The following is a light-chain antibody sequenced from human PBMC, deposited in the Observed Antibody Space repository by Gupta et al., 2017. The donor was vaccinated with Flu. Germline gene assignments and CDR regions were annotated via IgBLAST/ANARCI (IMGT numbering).Light chain of an antibody. CDR2: KAS. CDR1: HIISSC. CDR3: QQYHSYPWT. Sequence: ILTPQPPSTSSSSGGDRITTTCRSRHIISSCLAWYQQKPGQAPKLLIYKASSLDRGVPARFSGGGSGTEFTLTISSLQPDDFAAYYCQQYHSYPWTFGQGTKVEIK. V-gene: IGKV1-5*03. J-gene: IGKJ1*01.